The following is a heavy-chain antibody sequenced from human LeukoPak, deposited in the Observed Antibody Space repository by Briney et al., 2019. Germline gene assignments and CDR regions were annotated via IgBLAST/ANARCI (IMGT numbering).Heavy chain of an antibody. CDR3: AIGGRYFDWLLN. CDR1: GYTFTGYD. V-gene: IGHV1-69*13. CDR2: IIPIFGTA. J-gene: IGHJ4*02. Sequence: SVKVSCKASGYTFTGYDMHWVRQAPGQGLEWMGGIIPIFGTANYAQKFQGRVTITADESTSTAYMELSSLRSEDTAVYYCAIGGRYFDWLLNWGQGTLVTVSS. D-gene: IGHD3-9*01.